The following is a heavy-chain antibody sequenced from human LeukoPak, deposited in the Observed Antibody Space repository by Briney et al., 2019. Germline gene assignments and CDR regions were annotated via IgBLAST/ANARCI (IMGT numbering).Heavy chain of an antibody. CDR2: ITSSSNYI. CDR1: GFTFSSYN. Sequence: GGSLRLSCAASGFTFSSYNMNWVRQAPGKWLEWVSSITSSSNYIYYADSVKGRFTISRDNAKNSLYLQMNSLRDEDTTVYYCARDCWDYGSGSYCGIDYWGQGTLVTVSS. V-gene: IGHV3-21*03. J-gene: IGHJ4*02. CDR3: ARDCWDYGSGSYCGIDY. D-gene: IGHD3-10*01.